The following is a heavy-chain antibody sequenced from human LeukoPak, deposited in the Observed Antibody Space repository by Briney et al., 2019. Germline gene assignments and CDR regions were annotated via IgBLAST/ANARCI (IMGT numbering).Heavy chain of an antibody. CDR3: ASYCSGGSCYSRSFDY. D-gene: IGHD2-15*01. Sequence: GASVKVSCKASGYTFTGYCMHWVRQAPGQGLEWMGRINPNSGGTNYAQKFQGRVTMTRDTSISTAYMELSRLRSDDTAVYYCASYCSGGSCYSRSFDYWGQGTLVTVSS. CDR1: GYTFTGYC. V-gene: IGHV1-2*06. J-gene: IGHJ4*02. CDR2: INPNSGGT.